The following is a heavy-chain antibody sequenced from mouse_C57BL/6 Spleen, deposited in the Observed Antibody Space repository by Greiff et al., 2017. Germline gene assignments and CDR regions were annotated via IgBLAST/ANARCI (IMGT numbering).Heavy chain of an antibody. D-gene: IGHD4-1*01. CDR3: ARRLTGGYFDV. CDR1: GYTFTSYW. Sequence: QVHVKQPGAELVMPGASVKLSCKASGYTFTSYWMHWVKQRPGQGLEWIGEIDPSDSYTNYNQKFKGKSTLTVDKSSSTAYMQLSSLTSEDSAVYYCARRLTGGYFDVWGTGTTVTVSS. V-gene: IGHV1-69*01. J-gene: IGHJ1*03. CDR2: IDPSDSYT.